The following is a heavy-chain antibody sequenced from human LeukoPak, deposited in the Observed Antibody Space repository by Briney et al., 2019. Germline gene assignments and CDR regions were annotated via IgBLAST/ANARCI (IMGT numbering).Heavy chain of an antibody. J-gene: IGHJ4*02. CDR3: ARDWLTPDAYSSSSPDFDY. D-gene: IGHD6-13*01. CDR1: GYTFTGYY. Sequence: ASVKVSCKASGYTFTGYYMHWVRQAPGQGLEWMGWINPNSGGTNYAQKFQGRVTMTRDTSISTAYMELSRLRSDDTAVYYCARDWLTPDAYSSSSPDFDYWGQGILVTVSS. V-gene: IGHV1-2*02. CDR2: INPNSGGT.